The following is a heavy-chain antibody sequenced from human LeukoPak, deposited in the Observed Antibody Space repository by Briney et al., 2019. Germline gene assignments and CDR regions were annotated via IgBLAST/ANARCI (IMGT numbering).Heavy chain of an antibody. D-gene: IGHD6-13*01. CDR3: ASGGSRSWYYYYYGVDV. V-gene: IGHV1-3*01. CDR1: GYTFTSYA. Sequence: ASVKVSCKASGYTFTSYAMHWVRQAPGQRLEWMGWINAGNGNTKYSQKFQGRVTITRDTSASTAYMELSSLRSEDTAVYYCASGGSRSWYYYYYGVDVWGQGTTVTVSS. J-gene: IGHJ6*02. CDR2: INAGNGNT.